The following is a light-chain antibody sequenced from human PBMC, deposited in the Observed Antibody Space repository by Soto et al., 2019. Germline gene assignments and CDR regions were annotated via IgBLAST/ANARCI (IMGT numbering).Light chain of an antibody. V-gene: IGKV3-15*01. CDR1: QSVSSD. J-gene: IGKJ4*01. CDR3: QQYSVWPPVLT. CDR2: GAS. Sequence: EKLITQSPATLSVAPGERATLSCRASQSVSSDLAWYQQKPGQAPRLLIYGASTRATDIPARFSGNGSGTEFTLSISSLQSEDFAVYYCQQYSVWPPVLTFGGGTKVDIK.